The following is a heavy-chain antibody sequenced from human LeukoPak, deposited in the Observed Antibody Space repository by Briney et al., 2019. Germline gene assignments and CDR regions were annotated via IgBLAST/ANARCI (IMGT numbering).Heavy chain of an antibody. CDR3: ARDLCGGDCYCGWFDP. CDR2: ISAYNGNT. CDR1: GYAFTSYG. Sequence: ASVKVSCKASGYAFTSYGISWVRQAPGQGLEWMGWISAYNGNTNYAQKLQGRVTMTTDTSTSTAYMELRSLRSDDTAVYYCARDLCGGDCYCGWFDPWGQGTLVTVSS. D-gene: IGHD2-21*02. V-gene: IGHV1-18*01. J-gene: IGHJ5*02.